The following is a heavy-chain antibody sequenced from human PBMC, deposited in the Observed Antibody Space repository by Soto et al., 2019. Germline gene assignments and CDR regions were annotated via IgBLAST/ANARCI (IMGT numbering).Heavy chain of an antibody. CDR1: GFTFSNYW. Sequence: EVQLVESGGGLVQPGGSLRLSCAASGFTFSNYWMHWVRRAPGKGLVWVSRINIDGITTTYADSVKGRFSISRDNAKNTLYLQRNSLRAADTAVYYCAREREDDLLYNWFDPWGQGTLVTVSS. D-gene: IGHD2-2*01. J-gene: IGHJ5*02. V-gene: IGHV3-74*01. CDR3: AREREDDLLYNWFDP. CDR2: INIDGITT.